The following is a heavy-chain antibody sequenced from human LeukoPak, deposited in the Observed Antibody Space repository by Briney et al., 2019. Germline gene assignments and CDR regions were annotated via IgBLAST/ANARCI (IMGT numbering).Heavy chain of an antibody. Sequence: PSETLSLTCTVSGGSISSGGYYWAWIRQPPGKGLEWIGSMYHRGSTYYNPSLKSRVTISVDTSKNQFSLKLSSVTAADTAVYYCARHADSSGYYFFDYWGQGTLVTVSS. D-gene: IGHD3-22*01. J-gene: IGHJ4*02. CDR3: ARHADSSGYYFFDY. V-gene: IGHV4-39*01. CDR1: GGSISSGGYY. CDR2: MYHRGST.